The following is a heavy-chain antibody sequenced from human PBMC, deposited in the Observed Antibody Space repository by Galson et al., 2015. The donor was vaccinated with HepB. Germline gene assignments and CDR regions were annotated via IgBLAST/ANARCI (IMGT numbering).Heavy chain of an antibody. CDR2: ISSSSSYI. Sequence: SLRLSCATSGFTFSSYSMNWVRQAPGKGLEWVSSISSSSSYIYYADSVKGRFTISRDNAKNSLYLQMNSLRAEDTAVYYCASPSSAYYYGSTSFDYWGQGTLVTVSS. V-gene: IGHV3-21*01. CDR3: ASPSSAYYYGSTSFDY. J-gene: IGHJ4*02. D-gene: IGHD3-22*01. CDR1: GFTFSSYS.